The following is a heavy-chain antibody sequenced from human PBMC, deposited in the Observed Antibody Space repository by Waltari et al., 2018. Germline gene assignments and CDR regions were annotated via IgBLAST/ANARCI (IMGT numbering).Heavy chain of an antibody. Sequence: EVQLLESGGGLVQPGGSLRLSYAASGFPFSRYAMCWVRQAPGKGREGVSAISGSGGRTYDADSVKGRFTISRDNSKNTLYLQMNSLRAEETAVYYCAKVVAAAGRDDYWGQGTLVTVSS. CDR3: AKVVAAAGRDDY. D-gene: IGHD6-13*01. CDR2: ISGSGGRT. V-gene: IGHV3-23*01. J-gene: IGHJ4*02. CDR1: GFPFSRYA.